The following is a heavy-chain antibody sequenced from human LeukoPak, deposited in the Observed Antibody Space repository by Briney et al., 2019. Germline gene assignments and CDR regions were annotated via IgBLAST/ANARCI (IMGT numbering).Heavy chain of an antibody. CDR3: ARGRNTAMVIIRYYYYYMDV. CDR2: INHSGST. CDR1: GGSFSGYY. J-gene: IGHJ6*03. D-gene: IGHD5-18*01. V-gene: IGHV4-34*01. Sequence: SETLSLTCAVYGGSFSGYYWSWLRQPPGKGLEWIGEINHSGSTNYNPSLKSRVTISVDTSKNQFSLKLSSVTAADTAVYYCARGRNTAMVIIRYYYYYMDVWGKGTTVTVSS.